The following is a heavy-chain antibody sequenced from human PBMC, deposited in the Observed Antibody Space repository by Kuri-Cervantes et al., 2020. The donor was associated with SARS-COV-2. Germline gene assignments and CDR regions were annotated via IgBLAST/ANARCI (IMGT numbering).Heavy chain of an antibody. CDR2: ISNSGGST. J-gene: IGHJ6*03. CDR1: GFTFSNYA. CDR3: ARVRYYYDRSGSHRYMDV. Sequence: GGSLRLSCAASGFTFSNYAMNWVRQAPGKGLEWVSSISNSGGSTYYADSVKGRFTISRDNSKNTLYLQMNSLRAEDTAVYYCARVRYYYDRSGSHRYMDVWGKGTTVTVSS. V-gene: IGHV3-23*01. D-gene: IGHD3-22*01.